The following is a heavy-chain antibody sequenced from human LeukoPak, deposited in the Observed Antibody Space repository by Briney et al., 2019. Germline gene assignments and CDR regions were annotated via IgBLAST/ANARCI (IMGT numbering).Heavy chain of an antibody. CDR2: IYYSGST. J-gene: IGHJ3*02. D-gene: IGHD3-3*01. CDR3: ARSLPNYDFWSGYAPEGAFDI. Sequence: SETLSLTCTVSGGSISSYYWSWIRQPPGKGLEWIGYIYYSGSTNYNPSLKSRVTISVDTSKNQFSLKLSSVTAADTAVYYCARSLPNYDFWSGYAPEGAFDIWGQGTMVTVSS. CDR1: GGSISSYY. V-gene: IGHV4-59*01.